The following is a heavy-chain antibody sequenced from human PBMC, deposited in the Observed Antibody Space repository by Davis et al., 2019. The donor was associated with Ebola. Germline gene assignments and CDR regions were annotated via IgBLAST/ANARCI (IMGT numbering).Heavy chain of an antibody. CDR1: GFTFSSYA. V-gene: IGHV3-30*04. J-gene: IGHJ3*02. CDR2: ISYDGSNK. Sequence: PGGSLRLSCAASGFTFSSYAMHWVRQAPGKGLEWVAVISYDGSNKYYADSVKGRFTISRDNSKNTLYLQMNSLRAEDTAVYYCASFGGLWFGIDAFDIWGQGTMVTVSS. CDR3: ASFGGLWFGIDAFDI. D-gene: IGHD3-10*01.